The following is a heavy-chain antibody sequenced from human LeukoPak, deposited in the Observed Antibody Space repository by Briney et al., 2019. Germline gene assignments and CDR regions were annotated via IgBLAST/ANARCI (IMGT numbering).Heavy chain of an antibody. D-gene: IGHD2-2*01. Sequence: ASVKVSCKASGYTFTSYTMHWVRHAPGQGLEWMGWISAYNGNTNYAQKLQGRVTMTTDTSTSTAYMELRSLRSDDTAVYYCAIQYQLLSRLFGYWGQGTLVTVSS. V-gene: IGHV1-18*01. CDR2: ISAYNGNT. CDR1: GYTFTSYT. J-gene: IGHJ4*02. CDR3: AIQYQLLSRLFGY.